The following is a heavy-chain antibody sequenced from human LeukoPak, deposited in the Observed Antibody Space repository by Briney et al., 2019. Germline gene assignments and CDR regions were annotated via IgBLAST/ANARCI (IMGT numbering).Heavy chain of an antibody. V-gene: IGHV3-23*01. D-gene: IGHD4-11*01. CDR1: GFTLSNFA. CDR2: ISGSGGST. Sequence: GGSLRLSCAASGFTLSNFAMTWVRQAPGKGLEWVSAISGSGGSTYYADSVKGRFTISRDNSKNTLYLQMNSLRAEDTAVYYCAKDSKEYSNYENYWGQGTLVTVSS. CDR3: AKDSKEYSNYENY. J-gene: IGHJ4*02.